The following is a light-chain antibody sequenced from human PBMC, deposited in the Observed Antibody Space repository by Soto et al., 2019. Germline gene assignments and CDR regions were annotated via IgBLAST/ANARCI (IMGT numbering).Light chain of an antibody. J-gene: IGKJ1*01. Sequence: EIVLTQSPDTLSLSPGERATLSCRASQSVSSNVAWYQQIPGQTPRLLIYGASTRATGIPVRFSGSGSGTDFTLTISRLEPEDFAVYYCQQYGSSGTFGQGTKVDIK. CDR3: QQYGSSGT. CDR2: GAS. V-gene: IGKV3-20*01. CDR1: QSVSSN.